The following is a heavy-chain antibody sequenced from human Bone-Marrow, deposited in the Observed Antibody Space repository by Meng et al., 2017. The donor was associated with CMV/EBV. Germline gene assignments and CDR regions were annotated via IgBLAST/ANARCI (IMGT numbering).Heavy chain of an antibody. Sequence: ASEKVSCKASGYTFTGYYMHWVRQAPGQGLEWMGWINPNSGGTNYAQKFQGRVTMTRDTSISTAYMELSRLRSDDTAVYYCARGPSRGHYYYYYGMDVWGQGTTVTVSS. CDR1: GYTFTGYY. V-gene: IGHV1-2*02. CDR3: ARGPSRGHYYYYYGMDV. J-gene: IGHJ6*02. D-gene: IGHD2-2*01. CDR2: INPNSGGT.